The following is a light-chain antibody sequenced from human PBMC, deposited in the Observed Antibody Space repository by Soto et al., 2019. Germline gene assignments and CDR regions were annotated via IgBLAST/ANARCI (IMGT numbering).Light chain of an antibody. CDR2: AAS. Sequence: DIQLTQSPSFLSVSLGDRVTITCRASQGISSYLAWYQQKPGKAPKLLIYAASTLRSGVPSRFSGSGSGTEFTLTISSLQPEDFATYYCQQLNSYPLTFGHGTKVDIK. V-gene: IGKV1-9*01. J-gene: IGKJ3*01. CDR3: QQLNSYPLT. CDR1: QGISSY.